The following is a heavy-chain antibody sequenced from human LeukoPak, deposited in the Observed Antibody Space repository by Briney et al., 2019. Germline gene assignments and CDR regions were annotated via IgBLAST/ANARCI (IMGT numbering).Heavy chain of an antibody. CDR1: GGSISSSSYY. D-gene: IGHD3-10*01. CDR2: IYYSGST. V-gene: IGHV4-39*01. Sequence: PSETLSLTCTVSGGSISSSSYYWGWTRQPPGKGLEWIGSIYYSGSTYYNPSLKSRVTISVDTSKNQFSLKLSSVTAADTAVYYCARRRGVRGVKYYYYGMDVWGQGTTVTVSS. J-gene: IGHJ6*02. CDR3: ARRRGVRGVKYYYYGMDV.